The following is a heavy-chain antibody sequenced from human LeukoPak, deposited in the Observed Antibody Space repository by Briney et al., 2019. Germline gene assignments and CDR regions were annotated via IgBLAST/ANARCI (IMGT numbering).Heavy chain of an antibody. CDR3: ARGRTRRDSSGYYYLIDY. D-gene: IGHD3-22*01. CDR2: MNPNSGNT. V-gene: IGHV1-8*03. J-gene: IGHJ4*02. CDR1: GYTFTSYD. Sequence: ASVKVSCKASGYTFTSYDINGVRQATGQGLEWMGWMNPNSGNTGYAQKFQGRVTITRNTSISTAYMELSSLRSEDTAVYYCARGRTRRDSSGYYYLIDYWGQGTLVTVSS.